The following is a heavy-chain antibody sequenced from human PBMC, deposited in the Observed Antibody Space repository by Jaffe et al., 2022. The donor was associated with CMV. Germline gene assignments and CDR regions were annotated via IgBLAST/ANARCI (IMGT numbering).Heavy chain of an antibody. CDR3: AREEIFDIVVVPAASGGYFDL. J-gene: IGHJ2*01. Sequence: QVQLVESGGGVVQPGRSLRLSCAASGFTFSSYGMHWVRQAPGKGLEWVAVIWYDGSNKYYADSVKGRFTISRDNSKNTLYLQMNSLRAEDTAVYYCAREEIFDIVVVPAASGGYFDLWGRGTLVTVSS. V-gene: IGHV3-33*01. CDR1: GFTFSSYG. D-gene: IGHD2-2*01. CDR2: IWYDGSNK.